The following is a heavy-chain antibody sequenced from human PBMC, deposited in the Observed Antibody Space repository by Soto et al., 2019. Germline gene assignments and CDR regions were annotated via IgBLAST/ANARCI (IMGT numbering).Heavy chain of an antibody. D-gene: IGHD4-17*01. Sequence: SETLSLTCAVSGGSITSYYWSWIRQAPGKGLEWIGYIYHSGSTDYNPSLKSRVTMSLDTSKNQFSLKLSSVTAADTAVYYCARVYGDYLDYWGQGTLVTVSS. CDR1: GGSITSYY. V-gene: IGHV4-59*01. J-gene: IGHJ4*02. CDR3: ARVYGDYLDY. CDR2: IYHSGST.